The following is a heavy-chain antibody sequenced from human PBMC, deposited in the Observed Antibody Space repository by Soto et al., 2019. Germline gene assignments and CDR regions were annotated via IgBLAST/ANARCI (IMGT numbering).Heavy chain of an antibody. V-gene: IGHV1-18*04. CDR3: ARGLSSSWSHYGMDV. CDR1: GYTFTSYG. Sequence: ASVKVSCKASGYTFTSYGISWVRPAPGQGLEWMGWISAYNGNTNYAQKLQGRVTMTTDTSTSTASMELRSLRSDDTAVYYCARGLSSSWSHYGMDVWGQGTTVTVSS. CDR2: ISAYNGNT. D-gene: IGHD6-13*01. J-gene: IGHJ6*02.